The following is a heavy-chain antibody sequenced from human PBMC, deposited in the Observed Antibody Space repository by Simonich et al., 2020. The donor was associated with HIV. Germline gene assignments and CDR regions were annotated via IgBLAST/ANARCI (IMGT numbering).Heavy chain of an antibody. CDR1: GFTFSSYA. CDR2: ISGSGGST. CDR3: AKDRYYNFWSGYYDY. J-gene: IGHJ4*02. Sequence: EVQLLESGGGLVQPGGSLRLSCAASGFTFSSYAMSWVRQAPGKGREWVSAISGSGGSTYYADSVKGRFTISRDNSKNTLYLQMNSLRAEDTAVYYCAKDRYYNFWSGYYDYWGQGTLVTVSS. D-gene: IGHD3-3*01. V-gene: IGHV3-23*01.